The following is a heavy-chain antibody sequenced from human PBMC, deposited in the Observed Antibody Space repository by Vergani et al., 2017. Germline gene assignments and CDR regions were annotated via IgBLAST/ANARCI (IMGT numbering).Heavy chain of an antibody. CDR3: ARRDDFGTFKY. J-gene: IGHJ4*02. CDR2: ISPSNGQI. V-gene: IGHV1-18*01. CDR1: GYTFTKYN. D-gene: IGHD3-3*01. Sequence: QVQLMQSGAEMKKPGASVKVSCETSGYTFTKYNINWLRQAPGHGLEWMGWISPSNGQIRYAQKFRGRVTMTKDTSTSTGYMEMRSLTFDDTAVYYCARRDDFGTFKYWGQGILVTVSS.